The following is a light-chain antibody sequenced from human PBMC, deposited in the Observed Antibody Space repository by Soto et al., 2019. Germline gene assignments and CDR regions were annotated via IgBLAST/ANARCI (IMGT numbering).Light chain of an antibody. Sequence: DIVLTQTPLSSPVTLGQPASISCRSSQSLVYSDGNTYLSWLQQRPGQPPRLLIYQVSNRFSGVPDRFSGSGAGTDFTLKISRVEAEAVGVYYCVQFSNFPRTFGQGTKVEIK. CDR2: QVS. J-gene: IGKJ1*01. CDR1: QSLVYSDGNTY. V-gene: IGKV2-24*01. CDR3: VQFSNFPRT.